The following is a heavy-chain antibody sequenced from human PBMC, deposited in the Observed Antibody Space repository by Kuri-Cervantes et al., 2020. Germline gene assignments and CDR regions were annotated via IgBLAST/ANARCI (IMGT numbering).Heavy chain of an antibody. CDR3: ARVGRAVAGGSDGYYYYGMDV. V-gene: IGHV1-2*04. CDR2: INPNSGGT. D-gene: IGHD6-19*01. J-gene: IGHJ6*02. Sequence: ASVKVSCKASGYTFTNYYMHWVRQAPGQGLEWMGWINPNSGGTNYAQKFQGWVTMTRDTSISTAYMELSRLRSDDTAVYYCARVGRAVAGGSDGYYYYGMDVWGQGTTVTVSS. CDR1: GYTFTNYY.